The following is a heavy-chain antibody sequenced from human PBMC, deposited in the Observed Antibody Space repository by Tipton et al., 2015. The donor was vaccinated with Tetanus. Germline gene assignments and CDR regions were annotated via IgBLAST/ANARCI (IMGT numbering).Heavy chain of an antibody. CDR3: ARVMGGVTTTKNDY. Sequence: SLRLSCAASGFTVSSNYMSWVRQAPGKGLEWVSVIYSGGSTYYADSVKGRFTISRDNSKDTLYLQMNSLRAEDTAVYYCARVMGGVTTTKNDYWGQGTLVTVSS. CDR2: IYSGGST. J-gene: IGHJ4*02. V-gene: IGHV3-53*01. CDR1: GFTVSSNY. D-gene: IGHD4-17*01.